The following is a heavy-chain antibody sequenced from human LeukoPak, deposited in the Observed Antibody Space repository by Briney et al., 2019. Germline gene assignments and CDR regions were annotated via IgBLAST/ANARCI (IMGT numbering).Heavy chain of an antibody. V-gene: IGHV3-15*01. D-gene: IGHD6-25*01. CDR2: IKSNTDGGTI. J-gene: IGHJ4*02. CDR3: TKRRHDGW. CDR1: GFTFSGAW. Sequence: GGSLRLSCVASGFTFSGAWMSWVRQAPGKGLEWVGRIKSNTDGGTIDYAAPVNSRFTISRDDSRNTLYLQMNSLKTEDTAVYYCTKRRHDGWWGQGTLVTVSS.